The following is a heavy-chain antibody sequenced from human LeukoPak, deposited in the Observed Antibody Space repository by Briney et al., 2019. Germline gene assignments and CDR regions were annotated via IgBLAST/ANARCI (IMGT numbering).Heavy chain of an antibody. CDR2: IYTSGST. CDR1: GGSISSGSYY. CDR3: ARSISGGSSSPPFDY. Sequence: SETLSLTCTVSGGSISSGSYYWSWIRQPAGKGLEWIGRIYTSGSTNYNPSLKSRVTIPVDTSKNQFSLKLSSVTAADTAVYYCARSISGGSSSPPFDYWGQGTLVTVSS. V-gene: IGHV4-61*02. J-gene: IGHJ4*02. D-gene: IGHD2-15*01.